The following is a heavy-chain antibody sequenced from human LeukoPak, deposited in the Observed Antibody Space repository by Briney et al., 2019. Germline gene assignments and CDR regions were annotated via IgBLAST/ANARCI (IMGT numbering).Heavy chain of an antibody. D-gene: IGHD3-22*01. V-gene: IGHV3-21*01. Sequence: PGGSLRLSCAASGFTFSSYSMNWVRQAPGKGLEWVSSISSSSSYIYYADSEKGRFTISRDNAKNSLYLQMNSLRAEDTAVYYCARANEYYYDSSGYYSYYFDYWGQGTLVTVSS. CDR2: ISSSSSYI. J-gene: IGHJ4*02. CDR3: ARANEYYYDSSGYYSYYFDY. CDR1: GFTFSSYS.